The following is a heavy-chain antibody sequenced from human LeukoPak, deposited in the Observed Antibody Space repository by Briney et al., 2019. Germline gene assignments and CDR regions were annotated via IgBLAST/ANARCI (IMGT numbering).Heavy chain of an antibody. CDR3: AGYCSSTSCYGNIDY. Sequence: PGGSLRLSCAASGFTFNNYGMSWVRQAPGKGLEWVANIKQDGSEKYYVDSVKGRFTISRDNAKNSLYLQMNSLRAEDTAVYYCAGYCSSTSCYGNIDYWGQGTLVTVSS. D-gene: IGHD2-2*01. J-gene: IGHJ4*02. V-gene: IGHV3-7*01. CDR2: IKQDGSEK. CDR1: GFTFNNYG.